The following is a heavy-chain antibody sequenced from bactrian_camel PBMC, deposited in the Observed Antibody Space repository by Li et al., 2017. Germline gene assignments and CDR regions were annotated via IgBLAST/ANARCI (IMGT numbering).Heavy chain of an antibody. CDR3: AVRGSRGETAGKYSSLMACAEFGY. CDR2: INSVGGTT. D-gene: IGHD1*01. J-gene: IGHJ6*01. V-gene: IGHV3S40*01. CDR1: GYRENC. Sequence: VQLVESGGGSVRAGGSLRLSCARSGYRENCIGWFRQAPGKGLEWVSTINSVGGTTYYADSVKGRFTISKDNAKNTLLLQMNSLKPEDTGKYYCAVRGSRGETAGKYSSLMACAEFGYWGQGTQVTVS.